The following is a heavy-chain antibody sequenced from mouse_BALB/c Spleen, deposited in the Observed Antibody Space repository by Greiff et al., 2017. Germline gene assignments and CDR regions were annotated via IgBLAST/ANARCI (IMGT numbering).Heavy chain of an antibody. CDR3: TRDAYYYGSSYPYAMDY. CDR1: GFTFSSYT. Sequence: EVKLMESGGGLVKPGGSLKLSCAASGFTFSSYTMSWVRQTPEKRLEWVATISSGGSYTYYPDSVKGRFTISRDNAKNTLYLQMSSLKSEDTAMYYCTRDAYYYGSSYPYAMDYWGQGTSVTVSS. J-gene: IGHJ4*01. CDR2: ISSGGSYT. D-gene: IGHD1-1*01. V-gene: IGHV5-6-4*01.